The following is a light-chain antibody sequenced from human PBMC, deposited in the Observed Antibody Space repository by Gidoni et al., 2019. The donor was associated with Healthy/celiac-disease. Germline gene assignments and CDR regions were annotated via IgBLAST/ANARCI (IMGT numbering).Light chain of an antibody. CDR2: DAS. Sequence: IQMTQSPSSLSASLGDRVTIHCQASQDISNYLNWYQQKPGKAPKLLIYDASNLETGVPSRFSGSGSGTDFTFTISSLQPEDIATYYCQQYDNPLFTFGPGTKVDIK. J-gene: IGKJ3*01. V-gene: IGKV1-33*01. CDR3: QQYDNPLFT. CDR1: QDISNY.